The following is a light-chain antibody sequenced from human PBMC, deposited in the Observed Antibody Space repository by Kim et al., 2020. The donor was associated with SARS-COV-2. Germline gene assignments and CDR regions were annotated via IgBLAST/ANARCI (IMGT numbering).Light chain of an antibody. J-gene: IGLJ2*01. Sequence: ALGQTVRITCQGDSLRSYYASWYQQKPGQAPILVIYGKNYRPSGIPDRFSGYSSGNTASLTITGAQAEDEADYYCNSRDSSGNHVVFGGGTQLTVL. CDR2: GKN. CDR1: SLRSYY. CDR3: NSRDSSGNHVV. V-gene: IGLV3-19*01.